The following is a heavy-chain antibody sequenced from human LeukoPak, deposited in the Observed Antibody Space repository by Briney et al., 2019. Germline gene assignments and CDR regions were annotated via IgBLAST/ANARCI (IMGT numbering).Heavy chain of an antibody. V-gene: IGHV3-21*01. CDR2: ISSSSTYI. Sequence: GGTLRLSCAASGFTFSTYTMNWVRQAPGKGLEWVSSISSSSTYIYYADSVKGRFTISRDNAKNSLYLQMNSLRAEDTAVYYCARDEVYGEQYYFDYWGQGTLVTVSS. CDR3: ARDEVYGEQYYFDY. CDR1: GFTFSTYT. J-gene: IGHJ4*02. D-gene: IGHD4/OR15-4a*01.